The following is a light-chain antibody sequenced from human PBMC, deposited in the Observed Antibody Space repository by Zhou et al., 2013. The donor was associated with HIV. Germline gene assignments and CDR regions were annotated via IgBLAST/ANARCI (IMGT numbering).Light chain of an antibody. Sequence: DIQMTQSPSSLSASVGDRVTITCRASQSISSYLNWYQQKPGKAPKLLIYAASSLQSGVPSRFSGSGSGTDFTLTISSLQPEDFATYYCQQSYSTPFTFGPWDQSGNQT. J-gene: IGKJ3*01. CDR1: QSISSY. CDR3: QQSYSTPFT. CDR2: AAS. V-gene: IGKV1-39*01.